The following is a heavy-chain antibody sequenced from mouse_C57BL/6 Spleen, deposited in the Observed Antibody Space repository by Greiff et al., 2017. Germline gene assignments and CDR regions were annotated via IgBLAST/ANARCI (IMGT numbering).Heavy chain of an antibody. Sequence: VQLQQSGPELVKPGASVKISCKASGYSFTGYYMNWVKQSPEKSLEWIGEINPSTGGTTYKQTFKAKATLTVDKSSSTAYMQLTSLTSEDSAVYYCAEGNMITSSYYAMADWGQGTSVTVSS. D-gene: IGHD2-4*01. CDR2: INPSTGGT. V-gene: IGHV1-42*01. CDR1: GYSFTGYY. CDR3: AEGNMITSSYYAMAD. J-gene: IGHJ4*01.